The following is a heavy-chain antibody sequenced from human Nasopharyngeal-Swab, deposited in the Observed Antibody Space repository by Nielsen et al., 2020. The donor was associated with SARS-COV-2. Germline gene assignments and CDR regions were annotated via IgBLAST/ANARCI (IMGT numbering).Heavy chain of an antibody. J-gene: IGHJ4*02. CDR2: IYYNGNT. CDR1: GDSIAYSTVY. V-gene: IGHV4-39*01. Sequence: SETLSLNCTVSGDSIAYSTVYWGWIRQPPGKGLEWIGNIYYNGNTYQNPSLKSRLTISVDKSKNQFSLQLSSVTAADTAVYYCVRSSSWYYFDYGAQGTQVTVSS. CDR3: VRSSSWYYFDY. D-gene: IGHD6-13*01.